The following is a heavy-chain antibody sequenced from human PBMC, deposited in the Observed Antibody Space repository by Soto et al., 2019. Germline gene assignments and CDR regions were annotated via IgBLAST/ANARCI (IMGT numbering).Heavy chain of an antibody. CDR3: AREYDSSGYGYDAFDI. CDR1: GFIFSTYA. J-gene: IGHJ3*02. D-gene: IGHD3-22*01. V-gene: IGHV3-30*04. Sequence: QVQLVESGGGVVQPGRSLRLSCAASGFIFSTYAMHWVRQAPGKGLEWVTFISYDGRNKYYADSVKDRFTISRDNSKNTLYLLMNSPRTEDTAVYYCAREYDSSGYGYDAFDIWGQGTMVTVSS. CDR2: ISYDGRNK.